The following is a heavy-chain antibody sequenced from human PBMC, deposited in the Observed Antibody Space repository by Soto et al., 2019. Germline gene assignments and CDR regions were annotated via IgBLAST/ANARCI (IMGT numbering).Heavy chain of an antibody. D-gene: IGHD4-4*01. CDR3: ARDYSQNGFDY. CDR2: IKPNSGST. J-gene: IGHJ4*02. Sequence: ASVKVSCKASGYSFIGHYIHWVRQAPGQGLEWMGWIKPNSGSTTYAQRFQGRVTMTRDTSISTAYMELSRLRSDDTAVYYCARDYSQNGFDYWGQGTLVTVSS. V-gene: IGHV1-2*02. CDR1: GYSFIGHY.